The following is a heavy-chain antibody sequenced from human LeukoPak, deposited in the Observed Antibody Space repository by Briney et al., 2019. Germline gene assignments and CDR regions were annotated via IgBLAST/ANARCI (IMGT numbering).Heavy chain of an antibody. J-gene: IGHJ4*02. CDR1: GFTFDDYA. CDR2: ISWNSGSI. CDR3: AREAAVAGLDY. Sequence: GRSLRLSCAASGFTFDDYAMHWVRQAPGKGLEWVSGISWNSGSIGYADSVKGRFTISRDNSKNTLYLQMNSLRAEDTAVYYCAREAAVAGLDYWGQGTLVTVSS. D-gene: IGHD6-19*01. V-gene: IGHV3-9*01.